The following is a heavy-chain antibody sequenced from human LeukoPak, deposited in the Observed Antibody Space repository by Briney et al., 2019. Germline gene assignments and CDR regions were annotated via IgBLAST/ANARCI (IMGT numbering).Heavy chain of an antibody. Sequence: SETLSLTCTVSGYSISSGYYWGWIRQPPGKGLEWIGSIYHSGSTYYNPSLKSRVTISVDTSKNQFSLKLSSVTAADTAVYYCARGGSRGIAARAHYWGQGTLVTVSS. V-gene: IGHV4-38-2*02. J-gene: IGHJ4*02. CDR1: GYSISSGYY. CDR2: IYHSGST. CDR3: ARGGSRGIAARAHY. D-gene: IGHD6-6*01.